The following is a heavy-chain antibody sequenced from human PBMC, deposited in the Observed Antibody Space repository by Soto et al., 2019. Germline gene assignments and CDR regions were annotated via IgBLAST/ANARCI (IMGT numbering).Heavy chain of an antibody. CDR2: ISAYNGNT. CDR3: ARDRIEMDYYDGMDV. CDR1: GYTFTSYG. V-gene: IGHV1-18*04. Sequence: QVQLVQSGAEVKKPWASVKVSCKASGYTFTSYGISWVRQAPGQGLEWMGWISAYNGNTNYAQKLQGRVTRTTDTSTNAAEMELRSLRCDDTAVYYCARDRIEMDYYDGMDVWGQGPTVTVPS. J-gene: IGHJ6*02.